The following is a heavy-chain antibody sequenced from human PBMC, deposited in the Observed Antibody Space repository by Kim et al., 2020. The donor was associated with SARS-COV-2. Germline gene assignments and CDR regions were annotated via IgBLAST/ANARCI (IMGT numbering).Heavy chain of an antibody. CDR3: SREDF. J-gene: IGHJ4*02. V-gene: IGHV1-2*07. CDR1: GYTFTGYY. CDR2: IHPNTGGT. Sequence: ASVKVSCKASGYTFTGYYLHWVRQAPGQGLEWMGWIHPNTGGTNYAHKFQGRVTMTRETSISTAYMELSRLRYDDTAVYYCSREDFWGQGTPVTVSS.